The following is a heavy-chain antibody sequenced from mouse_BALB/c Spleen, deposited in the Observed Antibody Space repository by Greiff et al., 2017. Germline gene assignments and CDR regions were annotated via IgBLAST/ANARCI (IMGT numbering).Heavy chain of an antibody. CDR3: ARKNYGSSYFDY. D-gene: IGHD1-1*01. CDR2: ISSGSSTI. V-gene: IGHV5-17*02. CDR1: GFTFSSFG. J-gene: IGHJ2*01. Sequence: EVKLMESGGGLVQPGGSRKLSCAASGFTFSSFGMHWVRQAPEKGLEWVAYISSGSSTIYYADTVKGRFTISRDNPKNTLFLQMTSLRSEDTAMYYCARKNYGSSYFDYWGQGTTLTVSS.